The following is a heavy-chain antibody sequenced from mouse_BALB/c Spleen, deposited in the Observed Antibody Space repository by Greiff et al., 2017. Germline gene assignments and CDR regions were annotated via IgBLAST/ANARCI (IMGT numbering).Heavy chain of an antibody. CDR1: GFSLTSYG. CDR2: IWRGGST. D-gene: IGHD2-4*01. V-gene: IGHV2-5-1*01. CDR3: AKGDDSYYYAMDY. Sequence: VQLQQSGPSLVQPSQSLSITCTVSGFSLTSYGVHWVRQYPGKGLEWLGVIWRGGSTDYNAAIMSRLSITKDNSKGQVFFKMNSLQADETAIYYCAKGDDSYYYAMDYWGQGTSVTVSS. J-gene: IGHJ4*01.